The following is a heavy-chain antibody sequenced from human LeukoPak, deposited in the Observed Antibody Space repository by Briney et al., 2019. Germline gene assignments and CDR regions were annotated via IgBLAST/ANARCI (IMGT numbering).Heavy chain of an antibody. CDR3: TFTVKTGGFDY. D-gene: IGHD4-4*01. CDR2: INPSGGST. Sequence: ASVKASCKASGYTFTIYYMHWVRQAPGQGLEWMGIINPSGGSTSYAQKFQGRVTMTRDTSTSTVYMELSSLRSEDTAVYYCTFTVKTGGFDYWGQGTLVTVSS. V-gene: IGHV1-46*01. J-gene: IGHJ4*02. CDR1: GYTFTIYY.